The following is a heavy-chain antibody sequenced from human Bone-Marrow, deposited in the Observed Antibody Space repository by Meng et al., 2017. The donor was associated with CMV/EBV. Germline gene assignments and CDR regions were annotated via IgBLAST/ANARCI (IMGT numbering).Heavy chain of an antibody. CDR3: AKDRGGYCSSTSCYWYFDY. CDR2: ISGSGGST. V-gene: IGHV3-23*01. CDR1: GFTFSSYA. D-gene: IGHD2-2*01. J-gene: IGHJ4*02. Sequence: GGSLRLSCAASGFTFSSYAMTWVRQSPVKGLEWVSAISGSGGSTYYADSVKGRFTISRDNSKNTLYLQMNSLRVEDTAIYYCAKDRGGYCSSTSCYWYFDYWGQGTLVTVSS.